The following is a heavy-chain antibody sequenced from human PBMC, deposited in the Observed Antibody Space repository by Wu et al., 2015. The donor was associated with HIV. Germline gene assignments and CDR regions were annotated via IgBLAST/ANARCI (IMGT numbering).Heavy chain of an antibody. CDR1: GYTFINYG. CDR3: ARDPTNTSGYYVYLDY. J-gene: IGHJ4*02. D-gene: IGHD3-22*01. Sequence: QVQLVQSGAEVKKPGASVKVSCKASGYTFINYGISWVRQAPGQGLDWMGWINAYNGNTNYAQKLQGRVTMTTDTSTGTAYMELRSLRSDDTALYYCARDPTNTSGYYVYLDYWGQGTLVTVSS. CDR2: INAYNGNT. V-gene: IGHV1-18*01.